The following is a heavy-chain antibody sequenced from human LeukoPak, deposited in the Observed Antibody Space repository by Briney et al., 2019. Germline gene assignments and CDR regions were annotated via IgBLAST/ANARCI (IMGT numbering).Heavy chain of an antibody. CDR1: GGSISSYY. CDR2: IYYSGST. Sequence: SETLSLTCTVSGGSISSYYWSWIWQPPGKGLEWIGYIYYSGSTNYNPSLKSRVTISVDTSKNQFSLKLSSVTAADTAVYYCAGTTEGGYTYDYFYYYYMDVWGKGTTVTISS. J-gene: IGHJ6*03. D-gene: IGHD5-18*01. CDR3: AGTTEGGYTYDYFYYYYMDV. V-gene: IGHV4-59*01.